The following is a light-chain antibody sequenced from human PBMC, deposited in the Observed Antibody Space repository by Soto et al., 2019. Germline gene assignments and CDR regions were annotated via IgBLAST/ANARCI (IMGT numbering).Light chain of an antibody. CDR1: SDDVGAYNA. CDR2: KGT. CDR3: CSSTPESTYV. V-gene: IGLV2-23*01. Sequence: QSALAQPASVSGSPGQSITISCTGTSDDVGAYNAVSWYQQLPHKAPQVILYKGTQRPSGVSRRFAGSTSGNAASLTISGLQDDDEADYFCCSSTPESTYVFGTGTKVTVL. J-gene: IGLJ1*01.